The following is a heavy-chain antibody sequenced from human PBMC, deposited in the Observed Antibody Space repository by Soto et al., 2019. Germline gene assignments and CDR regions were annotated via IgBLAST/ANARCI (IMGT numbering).Heavy chain of an antibody. V-gene: IGHV4-38-2*02. CDR3: ARGIAAAVWFDP. CDR1: GDSISSGYH. D-gene: IGHD6-13*01. CDR2: INHSGST. Sequence: SETLSLTCTVSGDSISSGYHWAWIRQPPRKGLEWIGEINHSGSTNYNPSLKSRVTISVDTSKNQFSLKLSSVTAADTAVYYCARGIAAAVWFDPWGQGTLVTVSS. J-gene: IGHJ5*02.